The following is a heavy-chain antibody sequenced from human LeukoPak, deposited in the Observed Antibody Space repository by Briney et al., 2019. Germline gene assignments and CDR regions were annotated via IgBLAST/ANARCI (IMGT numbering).Heavy chain of an antibody. CDR3: ASGKRDYYDSSDNADY. CDR1: GGSISSGDYY. CDR2: IYYSGGT. D-gene: IGHD3-22*01. J-gene: IGHJ4*02. Sequence: PSQTLSLTCTVSGGSISSGDYYWSWIRQPPGKGLEWIGYIYYSGGTYYNPSLKSRVTISVDTSKNQFSLKLSSVTAADTAVYYCASGKRDYYDSSDNADYWGQGTLVTVSS. V-gene: IGHV4-30-4*01.